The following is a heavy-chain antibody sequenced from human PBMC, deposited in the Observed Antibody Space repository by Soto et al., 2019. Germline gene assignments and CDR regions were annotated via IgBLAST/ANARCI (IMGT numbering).Heavy chain of an antibody. Sequence: GVSRRLCCAASGFTFSSYARPGVLQAPGKGLGWVAVISYDGGNKYYAAPVTGRSTISKKNPTNTLYLKMNSRRAEDPAVYYCASGGLRYFDLSAVYYYYAGMHVGAKGTTVTASS. V-gene: IGHV3-30-3*01. J-gene: IGHJ6*04. CDR2: ISYDGGNK. CDR1: GFTFSSYA. CDR3: ASGGLRYFDLSAVYYYYAGMHV. D-gene: IGHD3-9*01.